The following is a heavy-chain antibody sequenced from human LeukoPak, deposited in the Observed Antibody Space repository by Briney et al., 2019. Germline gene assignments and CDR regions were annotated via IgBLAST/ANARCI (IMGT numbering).Heavy chain of an antibody. CDR3: ARDGRPYCGGDCYSDPFDY. J-gene: IGHJ4*02. CDR2: IIPIFGTA. CDR1: GGTFSSYA. Sequence: GASVKVSCKASGGTFSSYAISWVRQAPGQGLEWMGGIIPIFGTANYAQKFQGRVTITADESTSTAYMELSSLRSEDTAVYYCARDGRPYCGGDCYSDPFDYWGQGTLVTVSS. V-gene: IGHV1-69*13. D-gene: IGHD2-21*02.